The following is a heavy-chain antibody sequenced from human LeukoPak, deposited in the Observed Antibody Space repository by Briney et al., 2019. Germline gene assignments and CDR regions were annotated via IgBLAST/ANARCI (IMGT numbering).Heavy chain of an antibody. J-gene: IGHJ4*02. D-gene: IGHD6-13*01. CDR2: IYYSGNT. CDR1: GGSVSSDSYY. Sequence: SETLSLTCTVSGGSVSSDSYYWSWIRQPPGKGLECIGYIYYSGNTNYNPSLKSRVTISIDTSKNQFSLKLSSVTAADTAVYYCARRSIAAAGHFDYWGQGTLVTVSS. V-gene: IGHV4-61*01. CDR3: ARRSIAAAGHFDY.